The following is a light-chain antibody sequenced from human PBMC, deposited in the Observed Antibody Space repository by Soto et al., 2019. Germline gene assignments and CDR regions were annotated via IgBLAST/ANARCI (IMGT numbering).Light chain of an antibody. J-gene: IGLJ3*02. V-gene: IGLV2-14*01. CDR1: SSDVGGYNY. CDR2: EVS. Sequence: QSALTQPASVSGSPGQSITISCTGTSSDVGGYNYVSWYQQHPGKAPKLMIYEVSNRPSGVSNRFSGSKSGNTASLTISGLQAEDEADYYCSSYTXXXTLGVFXGGTKL. CDR3: SSYTXXXTLGV.